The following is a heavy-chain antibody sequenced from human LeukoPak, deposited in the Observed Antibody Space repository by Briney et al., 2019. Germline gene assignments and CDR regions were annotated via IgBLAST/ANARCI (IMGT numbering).Heavy chain of an antibody. CDR3: AMTQTPGVGANDAFDI. V-gene: IGHV3-20*04. J-gene: IGHJ3*02. CDR1: GFTFDDYG. D-gene: IGHD1-26*01. CDR2: INWNGGST. Sequence: GGSLRLSCAASGFTFDDYGMSWVRQAPGKGLKWVSGINWNGGSTGYADSVKGRFTISRDNAKNSLYLQMNSLRAEDTALYYCAMTQTPGVGANDAFDIWGQGTMLTVSS.